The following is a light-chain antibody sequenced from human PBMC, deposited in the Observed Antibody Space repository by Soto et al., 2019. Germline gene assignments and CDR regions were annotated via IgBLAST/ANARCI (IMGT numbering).Light chain of an antibody. CDR3: AAWDDSLKMV. CDR1: SSNIGSNT. Sequence: QSVLTQPPSASGTPGQRVTISCSGSSSNIGSNTVNWYQQLPGTAPKLLIYSNNQRPSGVPDRFSGSKSGTSASLAISGLQSEDEADYYCAAWDDSLKMVFGGGTKLPVL. V-gene: IGLV1-44*01. CDR2: SNN. J-gene: IGLJ2*01.